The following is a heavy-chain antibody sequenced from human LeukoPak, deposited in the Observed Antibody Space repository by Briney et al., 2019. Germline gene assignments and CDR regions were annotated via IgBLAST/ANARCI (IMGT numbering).Heavy chain of an antibody. CDR3: ARGPYYDFWSGPVGEYFQH. J-gene: IGHJ1*01. CDR1: GGTFSSYA. Sequence: SVKVSCKASGGTFSSYAISWVRQAPGQGLEWMGRIIPILGIANYAQKFQGRVTITADESTSTAYMELSSLRSEDTAVYYCARGPYYDFWSGPVGEYFQHWGQGTLVTVSS. CDR2: IIPILGIA. D-gene: IGHD3-3*01. V-gene: IGHV1-69*04.